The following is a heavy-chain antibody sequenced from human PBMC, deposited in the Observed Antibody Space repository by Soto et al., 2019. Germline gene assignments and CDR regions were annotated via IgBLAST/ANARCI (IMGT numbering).Heavy chain of an antibody. V-gene: IGHV4-31*03. CDR2: IYYSGST. CDR3: ARAGSGSYYNNWFDP. D-gene: IGHD3-10*01. CDR1: GGSLSSGNYY. Sequence: QVQLQESGPGLVKPSQTLSLSCSVSGGSLSSGNYYWSWIRQHPGKGLEWIWSIYYSGSTYYNPSLKSRVTISVDMSKNQSSLKLISATAADTAVYYCARAGSGSYYNNWFDPWGQGTLVTVSS. J-gene: IGHJ5*02.